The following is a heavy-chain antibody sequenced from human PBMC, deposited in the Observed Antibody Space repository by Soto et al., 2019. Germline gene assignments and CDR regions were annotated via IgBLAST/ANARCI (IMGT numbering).Heavy chain of an antibody. CDR2: IIPIFGTA. J-gene: IGHJ4*02. Sequence: QVQLVQSGAEVKKPGSSVKVSCKASGGTFSSYAISWVRQAPGQGLEWMGGIIPIFGTANYAQKFQGRVTITVDKSTRTASVELRSRRSEDTALYYCASSRGGWDTGRFDYWGQGTLVTVSS. V-gene: IGHV1-69*06. CDR1: GGTFSSYA. CDR3: ASSRGGWDTGRFDY. D-gene: IGHD1-26*01.